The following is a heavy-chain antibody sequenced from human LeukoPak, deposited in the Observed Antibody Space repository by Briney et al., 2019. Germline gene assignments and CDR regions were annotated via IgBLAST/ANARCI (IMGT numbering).Heavy chain of an antibody. Sequence: GGSLRLSCAASGFNISDFWMTWVRQAPGKVLERVANIKQDGSEKYYVDSVKGRFTISRDNAKNSLYLQMNSLRAEDTAVYYCAREADTYYDFWSGYGAGAFDIWGQGTMVTVSS. CDR1: GFNISDFW. D-gene: IGHD3-3*01. V-gene: IGHV3-7*01. CDR2: IKQDGSEK. J-gene: IGHJ3*02. CDR3: AREADTYYDFWSGYGAGAFDI.